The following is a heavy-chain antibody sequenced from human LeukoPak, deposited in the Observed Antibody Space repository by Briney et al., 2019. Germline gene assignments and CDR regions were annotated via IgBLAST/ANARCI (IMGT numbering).Heavy chain of an antibody. CDR3: AKDHNRRYDILTGYSDY. V-gene: IGHV3-23*01. CDR1: GFTFSSYA. CDR2: ISGSGGST. Sequence: GGSLRLSCAASGFTFSSYAMSWVRQAPGKGLEWVSAISGSGGSTYYADSVKGRFTISRDNSKNTLYLQMNSLRAEDTAVYYCAKDHNRRYDILTGYSDYWGQGTLVTVSS. J-gene: IGHJ4*02. D-gene: IGHD3-9*01.